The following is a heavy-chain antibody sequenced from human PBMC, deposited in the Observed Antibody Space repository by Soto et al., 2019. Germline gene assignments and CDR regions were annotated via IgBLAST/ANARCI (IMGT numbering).Heavy chain of an antibody. CDR3: AKVVSDSGTSN. CDR1: GFIFSTYS. CDR2: ISSSSDTI. Sequence: GGSLRLSCAASGFIFSTYSMNWVRQAPGKGLEWVSYISSSSDTIYYADSVKGRFTNSRDNAKNTLYLQMNSLRAEDTAVYYCAKVVSDSGTSNWGQGTLVTVSS. J-gene: IGHJ4*02. D-gene: IGHD3-10*01. V-gene: IGHV3-48*01.